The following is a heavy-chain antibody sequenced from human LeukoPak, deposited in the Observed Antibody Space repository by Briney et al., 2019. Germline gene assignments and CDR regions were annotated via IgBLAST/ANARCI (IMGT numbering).Heavy chain of an antibody. CDR3: ARQGQQLTRGWFDP. V-gene: IGHV4-39*01. CDR2: IYYSGST. CDR1: GGSISSSSYY. J-gene: IGHJ5*02. Sequence: PSETLSLTCTVSGGSISSSSYYWGWIRQPPGKGLEWIGSIYYSGSTYYSPSLKSRVTISVDTSKNQFSLKLSSVTAADTAVYYCARQGQQLTRGWFDPWGQGTLVTVSS. D-gene: IGHD6-13*01.